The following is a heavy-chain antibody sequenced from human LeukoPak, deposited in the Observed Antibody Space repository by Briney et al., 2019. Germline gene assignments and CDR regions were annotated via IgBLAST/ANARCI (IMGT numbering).Heavy chain of an antibody. D-gene: IGHD1-1*01. Sequence: QTGGSLRLSCAASGFTFSSYGIHWVRQAPGKGLEWVAFIRYDGSNKYHADSVKGRFTISRDNSKNTVYLQMNSLRAEDTAVYFCAKEYRYDYNYFYSMDVWGKGTTVTISS. J-gene: IGHJ6*03. V-gene: IGHV3-30*02. CDR1: GFTFSSYG. CDR3: AKEYRYDYNYFYSMDV. CDR2: IRYDGSNK.